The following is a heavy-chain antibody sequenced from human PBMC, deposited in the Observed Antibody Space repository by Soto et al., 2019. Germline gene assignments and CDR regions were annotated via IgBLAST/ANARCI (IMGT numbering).Heavy chain of an antibody. D-gene: IGHD3-3*01. V-gene: IGHV4-59*01. CDR2: IYYSGIT. Sequence: PSETLSLTCTVSGGSISSYYWSWIRQPPGKGLEWIGYIYYSGITNYNPSLKSRVTISVDTSKNQFSMKLSSVTAADTAVYYCARVRDFWSGYYWFDSWGQGTLVTVSS. J-gene: IGHJ5*01. CDR3: ARVRDFWSGYYWFDS. CDR1: GGSISSYY.